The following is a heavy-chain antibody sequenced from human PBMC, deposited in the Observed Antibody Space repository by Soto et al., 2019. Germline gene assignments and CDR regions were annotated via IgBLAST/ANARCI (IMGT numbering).Heavy chain of an antibody. D-gene: IGHD3-22*01. J-gene: IGHJ4*02. CDR3: ARGPYYYDSSCYYSTQDY. CDR2: IIPIFGTA. CDR1: GGTFSSYA. V-gene: IGHV1-69*01. Sequence: QVQLVQSGAEVKKPGSSVKVSCKASGGTFSSYAISWVRQAPGQGLEWMGGIIPIFGTANYAQKFQGRVTITADESTSTAYMELSSLRSEDTAVYYCARGPYYYDSSCYYSTQDYWGQGTLVTVSS.